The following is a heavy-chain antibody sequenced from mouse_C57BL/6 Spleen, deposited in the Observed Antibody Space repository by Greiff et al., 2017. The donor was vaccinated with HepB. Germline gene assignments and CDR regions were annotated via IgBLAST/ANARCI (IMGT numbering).Heavy chain of an antibody. J-gene: IGHJ2*01. CDR1: GYTFTDYE. V-gene: IGHV1-15*01. CDR3: TRYLYGEYFDY. Sequence: VQLVESGAELVRPGASVTLSCKASGYTFTDYEMHWVKQTPVHGLEWIGAIDPETGGTAYNQKFKGKAILTADKSSSTAYMELRSLTSEDSAVYYCTRYLYGEYFDYWGQGTTLTVSS. D-gene: IGHD1-1*01. CDR2: IDPETGGT.